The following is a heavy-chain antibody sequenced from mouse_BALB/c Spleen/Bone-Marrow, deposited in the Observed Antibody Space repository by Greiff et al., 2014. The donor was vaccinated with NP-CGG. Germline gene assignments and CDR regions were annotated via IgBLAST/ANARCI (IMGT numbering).Heavy chain of an antibody. J-gene: IGHJ3*01. CDR3: ARNANWLFAY. D-gene: IGHD4-1*01. Sequence: QVTLKESGAELVRPGTSVKVSCKASGYAFTNYLIEWVKQRPGQGLEWIGVINPGSGGTNYNEKFKGKATLTADKSSSTAYMQLSSLTSDDSAVYFCARNANWLFAYWGQGTLVTVSA. CDR1: GYAFTNYL. V-gene: IGHV1-54*01. CDR2: INPGSGGT.